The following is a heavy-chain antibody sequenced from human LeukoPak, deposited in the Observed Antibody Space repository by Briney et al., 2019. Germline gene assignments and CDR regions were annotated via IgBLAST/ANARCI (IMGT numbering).Heavy chain of an antibody. CDR3: ARTRWLFPFDY. CDR1: GFTVSSNY. J-gene: IGHJ4*02. Sequence: GGSLRLSCAASGFTVSSNYMSWVRQAPGKGLEWVSVIYSGGSTYYAGSVKGRFTISRDNSKNTLYLQMNSLRAEDTAVYYCARTRWLFPFDYWGQGTLVTVSS. CDR2: IYSGGST. D-gene: IGHD3-22*01. V-gene: IGHV3-66*01.